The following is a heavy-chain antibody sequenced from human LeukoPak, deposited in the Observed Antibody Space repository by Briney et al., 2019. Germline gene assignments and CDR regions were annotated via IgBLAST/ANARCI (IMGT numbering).Heavy chain of an antibody. Sequence: HPGGSLRLSCVASGVTFSSYGMHWVRQAPGKGLEWVAVISYDGSNKYYADSVKGRFTISRDNSKNTLYLQMNSLRAEDTAVYYCARDAESSGWYFDYWGQGTLVTVSS. D-gene: IGHD6-19*01. CDR1: GVTFSSYG. J-gene: IGHJ4*02. V-gene: IGHV3-30*19. CDR3: ARDAESSGWYFDY. CDR2: ISYDGSNK.